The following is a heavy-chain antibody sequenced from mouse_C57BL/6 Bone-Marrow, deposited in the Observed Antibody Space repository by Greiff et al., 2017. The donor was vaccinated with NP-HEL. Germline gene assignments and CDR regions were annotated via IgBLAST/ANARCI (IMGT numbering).Heavy chain of an antibody. CDR1: GFTFSSYG. Sequence: EVQLVESGGDLVKPGGSLKLSCAASGFTFSSYGMSWVRQTPDKRLEWVATISSGGSYTYYPDSVKGRFTISRDNAKNTLYLQMSSLKSEDTAMDYCASDGYYVWYFDVWGTGTTVTVSS. V-gene: IGHV5-6*01. CDR3: ASDGYYVWYFDV. CDR2: ISSGGSYT. D-gene: IGHD2-3*01. J-gene: IGHJ1*03.